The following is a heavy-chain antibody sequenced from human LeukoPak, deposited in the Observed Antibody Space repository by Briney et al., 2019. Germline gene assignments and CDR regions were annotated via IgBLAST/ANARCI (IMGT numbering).Heavy chain of an antibody. J-gene: IGHJ6*03. Sequence: GGSLRLSCAASGFTFSSYSMNWVRQAPGKGLEWVSYISSYGSTVYYADSVKGRFTISRDNAKNSLYLQMNSLRAEDTAVYYCAKEDYGGNSDYYYYMDVWGKGTTVTVSS. V-gene: IGHV3-48*04. CDR3: AKEDYGGNSDYYYYMDV. CDR1: GFTFSSYS. D-gene: IGHD4-23*01. CDR2: ISSYGSTV.